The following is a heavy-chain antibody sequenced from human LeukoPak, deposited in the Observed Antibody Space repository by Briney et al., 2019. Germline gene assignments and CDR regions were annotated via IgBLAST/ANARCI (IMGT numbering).Heavy chain of an antibody. D-gene: IGHD5-18*01. CDR3: AREDGYSYGYYY. CDR2: IYYSGST. Sequence: SETLSLTCTVSGGSISSYYWSRIRQPPGKGLEWIGYIYYSGSTNYNPSLKSRVTISVDTSKNQFSLKLSSVTAADTAVYYCAREDGYSYGYYYWGQGTLVTVSS. V-gene: IGHV4-59*01. CDR1: GGSISSYY. J-gene: IGHJ4*02.